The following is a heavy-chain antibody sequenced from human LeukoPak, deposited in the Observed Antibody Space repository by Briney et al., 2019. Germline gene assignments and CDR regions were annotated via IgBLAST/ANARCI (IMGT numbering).Heavy chain of an antibody. CDR3: ARDPGHILTGFFPLYYFDY. CDR1: GGSISSSSYY. D-gene: IGHD3-9*01. Sequence: SETLSLTCTVSGGSISSSSYYWGWIRQPPGKGLEWIGSIYYSGSTYYNPSLKSRVTISVDTSKNQFSLKLSSVTAADTAVYYCARDPGHILTGFFPLYYFDYWGQGTLVTVSS. V-gene: IGHV4-39*07. J-gene: IGHJ4*02. CDR2: IYYSGST.